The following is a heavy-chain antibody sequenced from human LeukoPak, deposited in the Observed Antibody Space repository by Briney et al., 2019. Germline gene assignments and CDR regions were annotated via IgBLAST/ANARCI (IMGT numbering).Heavy chain of an antibody. Sequence: SETLSLTCAVSGGSNSSGGYSWSWIQQPPGKGLEWIGYIYHSGSTYYNPSLKSRVTISVDRSKNQFSLKLSSVTAADTAVYYCARVGYSGYDYYLDYWGQGTLVTVSS. D-gene: IGHD5-12*01. V-gene: IGHV4-30-2*01. J-gene: IGHJ4*02. CDR1: GGSNSSGGYS. CDR2: IYHSGST. CDR3: ARVGYSGYDYYLDY.